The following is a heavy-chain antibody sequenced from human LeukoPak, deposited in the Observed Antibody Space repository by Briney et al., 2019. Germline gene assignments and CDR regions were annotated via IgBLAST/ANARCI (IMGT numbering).Heavy chain of an antibody. CDR3: ARVRQSYSSGWTDY. CDR2: INHSGST. D-gene: IGHD6-19*01. V-gene: IGHV4-34*01. Sequence: GSLRLSCAASGFTFTSYWMHWVRQVPGKGLEWIGEINHSGSTNYNPSLKSRVTISVDTSKNQFSLKLSSVTAADTAVYYCARVRQSYSSGWTDYWGQGTLVTVSS. CDR1: GFTFTSYW. J-gene: IGHJ4*02.